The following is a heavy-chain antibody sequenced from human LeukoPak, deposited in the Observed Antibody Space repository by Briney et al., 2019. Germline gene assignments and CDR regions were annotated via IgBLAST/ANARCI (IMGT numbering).Heavy chain of an antibody. V-gene: IGHV3-30-3*01. CDR1: GFSFSNYW. D-gene: IGHD3-10*01. CDR2: ISYDGSNK. Sequence: GGSLRLSCAASGFSFSNYWMSWVRQAPGKGLEWVAVISYDGSNKYYADSVKGRFTISRDNSKNTLYLQMNSLRAEDTAVYYCARDRVRMGWFGELSNYFDYWGQGTLVTVSS. CDR3: ARDRVRMGWFGELSNYFDY. J-gene: IGHJ4*02.